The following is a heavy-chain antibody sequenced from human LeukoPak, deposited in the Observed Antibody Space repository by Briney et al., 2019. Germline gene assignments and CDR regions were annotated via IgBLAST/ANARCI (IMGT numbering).Heavy chain of an antibody. Sequence: GRSLRLSCAASGFTFSSYAMHWVRQAPGKGLEWVAVISYDGSNKYYADSVKGRFTISRDNSKTTLYLQMNSLRAEDTAVYYCARDGMGYCSGGSCYRPMFDYWGQGTLVTVSS. CDR3: ARDGMGYCSGGSCYRPMFDY. J-gene: IGHJ4*02. CDR2: ISYDGSNK. V-gene: IGHV3-30-3*01. CDR1: GFTFSSYA. D-gene: IGHD2-15*01.